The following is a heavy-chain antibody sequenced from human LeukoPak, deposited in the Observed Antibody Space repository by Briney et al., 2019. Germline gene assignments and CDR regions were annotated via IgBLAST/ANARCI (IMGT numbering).Heavy chain of an antibody. J-gene: IGHJ3*02. CDR2: IYYSGST. V-gene: IGHV4-61*05. Sequence: PSETLSLTCTVSGGSISSSSYYWGWIRQPPGKGLEWIGYIYYSGSTNYNPSLKSRVTISVDTSKNQFSLKLSSVTAADTAVYYCARGDDAFDIWGQGTMVTVSS. CDR3: ARGDDAFDI. CDR1: GGSISSSSYY.